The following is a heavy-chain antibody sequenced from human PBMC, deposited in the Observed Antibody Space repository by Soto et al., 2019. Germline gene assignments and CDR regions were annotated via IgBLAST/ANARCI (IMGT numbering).Heavy chain of an antibody. Sequence: ASVKVSCKVSGYTLTELSMHWVRQAPGKGLEWMGGFDPEDGETIYAQKFQGRVTMNEDTSTDKAYMELSRRNSEDPAVYYRAPGRSGRHIVLMGYAMGFDYW. CDR1: GYTLTELS. CDR3: APGRSGRHIVLMGYAMGFDY. CDR2: FDPEDGET. V-gene: IGHV1-24*01. J-gene: IGHJ4*01. D-gene: IGHD2-8*01.